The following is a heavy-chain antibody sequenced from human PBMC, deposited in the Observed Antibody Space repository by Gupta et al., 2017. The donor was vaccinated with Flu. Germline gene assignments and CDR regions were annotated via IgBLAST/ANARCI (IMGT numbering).Heavy chain of an antibody. J-gene: IGHJ4*02. Sequence: EVQLMESGGGLVQPGGSMRLSCAASGFTFRTYGRSGAGKAHGKGLKWVSSTRSGETTYYVDSVKGRFTISIDNSKNTLYLQMNSLRAEDTAVYYCAKMIPAVKAYDYWGQGTLVTVSS. V-gene: IGHV3-23*01. D-gene: IGHD2-2*01. CDR3: AKMIPAVKAYDY. CDR1: GFTFRTYG. CDR2: TRSGETT.